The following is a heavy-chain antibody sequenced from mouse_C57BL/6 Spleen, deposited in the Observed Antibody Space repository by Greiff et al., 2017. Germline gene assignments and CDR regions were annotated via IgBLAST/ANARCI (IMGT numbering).Heavy chain of an antibody. V-gene: IGHV1-63*01. D-gene: IGHD2-10*02. Sequence: LQESGAELVRPGTSVKMSCKASGYTFTNYWIGWAKQRPGHGLEWIGDIYPGGGYTNYNEKFKGKATLTADKSSSTAYMQFSSLTSEDSAIYYCARRGMATDYFDYWGQGTTLTVSS. CDR2: IYPGGGYT. CDR1: GYTFTNYW. CDR3: ARRGMATDYFDY. J-gene: IGHJ2*01.